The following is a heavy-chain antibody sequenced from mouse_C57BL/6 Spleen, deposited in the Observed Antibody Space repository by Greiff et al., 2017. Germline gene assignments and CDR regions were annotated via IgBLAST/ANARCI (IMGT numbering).Heavy chain of an antibody. CDR2: IWSGGST. J-gene: IGHJ4*01. CDR1: GFSLTSYG. Sequence: VQLQQSGPGLVQPSQSLSITCTVSGFSLTSYGVHWVRQSPGKGLEWLGVIWSGGSTDYNAAFISRLLISQDNSKSQVIFKMNILQADDTSIYYCARMAWGDVDYYAMDYWGQGTSVTVAS. CDR3: ARMAWGDVDYYAMDY. V-gene: IGHV2-2*01. D-gene: IGHD3-3*01.